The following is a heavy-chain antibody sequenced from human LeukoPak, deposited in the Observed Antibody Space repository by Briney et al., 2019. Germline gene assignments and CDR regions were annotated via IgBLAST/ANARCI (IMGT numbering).Heavy chain of an antibody. CDR2: IYSSGST. D-gene: IGHD5-12*01. CDR3: ARESSGYDFTYHYYYMDV. V-gene: IGHV4-61*02. CDR1: GGSISSGTYY. Sequence: SETLSLTCTASGGSISSGTYYWSWIRQPAGKGLEWIGRIYSSGSTNYNPSLKSRVTISVDTPKNQFSLKLTSVTAADTAVYYCARESSGYDFTYHYYYMDVWGKGTTVTVSS. J-gene: IGHJ6*03.